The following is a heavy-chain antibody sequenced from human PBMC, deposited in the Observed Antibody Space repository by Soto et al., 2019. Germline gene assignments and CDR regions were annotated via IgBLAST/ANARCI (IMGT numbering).Heavy chain of an antibody. CDR3: ATPDFGSGTYYKSILAD. Sequence: ASVKVSCKASGGTFSSHGISWVRQAPGQGLEWMGGIIPLFGTANYAQKFQGRVTISADDSTSTAYMEVSSLRSDDTAVHYCATPDFGSGTYYKSILADWGQGTLVTVSS. CDR2: IIPLFGTA. CDR1: GGTFSSHG. D-gene: IGHD3-10*01. J-gene: IGHJ1*01. V-gene: IGHV1-69*13.